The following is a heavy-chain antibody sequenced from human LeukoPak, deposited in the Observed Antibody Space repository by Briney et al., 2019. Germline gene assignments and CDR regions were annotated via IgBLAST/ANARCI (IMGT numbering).Heavy chain of an antibody. CDR1: GYSFTSYW. CDR3: ARHRQDRGISSYYYYMDV. Sequence: GESLKISCKGSGYSFTSYWIGWVRQMPGKGLEWMGIIYPGDSDTRYSPSFQGQVTISADKSISTAYLQWSSLKASDTAMYYCARHRQDRGISSYYYYMDVWGTGTTVTVSS. CDR2: IYPGDSDT. V-gene: IGHV5-51*01. J-gene: IGHJ6*03.